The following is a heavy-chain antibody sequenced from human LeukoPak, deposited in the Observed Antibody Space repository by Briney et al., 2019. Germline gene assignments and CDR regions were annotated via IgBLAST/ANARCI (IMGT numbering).Heavy chain of an antibody. Sequence: RSGGSLRLSCVASGFSISSHWMSWVRQAPGKGLEWVASLKEDVSARNLVDSVKGRFTISTDNAKNSLNLQMNSLRVEDTAVYYCARDFACSGGSCYLQPYYWGQGTLVTVSS. CDR2: LKEDVSAR. D-gene: IGHD2-15*01. V-gene: IGHV3-7*01. J-gene: IGHJ4*02. CDR3: ARDFACSGGSCYLQPYY. CDR1: GFSISSHW.